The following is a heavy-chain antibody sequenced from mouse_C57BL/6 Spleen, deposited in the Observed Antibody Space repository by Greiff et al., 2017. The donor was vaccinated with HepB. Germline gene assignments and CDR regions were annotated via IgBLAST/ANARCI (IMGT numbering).Heavy chain of an antibody. CDR1: GFTFSSYA. CDR2: ISSGGDYI. CDR3: TRDRGGNYFDY. J-gene: IGHJ2*01. Sequence: EVKVVESGEGLVKPGGSLKLSCAASGFTFSSYAMSWVRQTPEKRLEWVAYISSGGDYIYYADTVKGRFTISRDNARNTLYLQMSSLKSEDTAMYYCTRDRGGNYFDYWGQGTTLTGSS. V-gene: IGHV5-9-1*02. D-gene: IGHD1-1*02.